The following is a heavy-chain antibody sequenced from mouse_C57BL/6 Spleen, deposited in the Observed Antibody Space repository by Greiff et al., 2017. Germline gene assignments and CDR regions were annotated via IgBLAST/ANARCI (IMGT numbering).Heavy chain of an antibody. D-gene: IGHD2-3*01. CDR1: GYAFSSSW. V-gene: IGHV1-82*01. CDR3: ARSGYDGYYFAY. Sequence: VQLQQSGPELVKPGASVKISCKASGYAFSSSWMNWVKQRPGKGLEWIGRIYPGDGDTNYNGKFKGKATLTADKSSSTAYMQLSSLTSEDSAVYFCARSGYDGYYFAYWGQGTLVTVSA. CDR2: IYPGDGDT. J-gene: IGHJ3*01.